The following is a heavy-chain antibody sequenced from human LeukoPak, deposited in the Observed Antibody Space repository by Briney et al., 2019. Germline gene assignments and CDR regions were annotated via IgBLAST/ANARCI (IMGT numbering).Heavy chain of an antibody. CDR1: GFTVSSNY. J-gene: IGHJ4*02. Sequence: GGSLRLSCAASGFTVSSNYMSWVRQAPGKGLEWVSVIYSGGSTYYADSVKGRFTISRDNSKNTLYLQMSSLRAEDTAVYSCARGVAVAARFVYWGQGTLVTVSS. CDR2: IYSGGST. V-gene: IGHV3-66*01. CDR3: ARGVAVAARFVY. D-gene: IGHD6-19*01.